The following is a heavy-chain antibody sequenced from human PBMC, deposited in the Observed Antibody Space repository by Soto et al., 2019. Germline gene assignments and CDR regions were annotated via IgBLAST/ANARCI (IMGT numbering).Heavy chain of an antibody. CDR2: ISSSSSYI. CDR3: ARDYYGSGTYSYYYYGMDV. J-gene: IGHJ6*02. CDR1: GFTFSSYS. Sequence: GGSLRLSCAASGFTFSSYSMNWVRQAPGKGLEWVSSISSSSSYIYYADSVKGRFTISRDNAKNSLYLQMNSLRAEDTAVYYCARDYYGSGTYSYYYYGMDVWGQGTTVTVSS. D-gene: IGHD3-10*01. V-gene: IGHV3-21*01.